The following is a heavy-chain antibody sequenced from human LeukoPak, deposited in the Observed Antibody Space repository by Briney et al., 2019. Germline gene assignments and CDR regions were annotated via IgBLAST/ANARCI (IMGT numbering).Heavy chain of an antibody. Sequence: GESLKISCKGSAYSFTSYWIGWVRQMPGKGLEWMGIIYPGDSDTRYSSSFQGQVTISADKSISTAYLQWSSLKASDTAMYYCARYLEYSSSSGMSPSDYWGQGTLVTVSS. J-gene: IGHJ4*02. V-gene: IGHV5-51*01. CDR2: IYPGDSDT. CDR3: ARYLEYSSSSGMSPSDY. CDR1: AYSFTSYW. D-gene: IGHD6-6*01.